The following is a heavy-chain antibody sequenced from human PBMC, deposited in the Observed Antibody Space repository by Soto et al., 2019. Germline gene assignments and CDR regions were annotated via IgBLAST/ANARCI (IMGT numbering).Heavy chain of an antibody. J-gene: IGHJ5*01. CDR3: ARDEYQLLSSVSWFDS. CDR1: GVSISDDSY. V-gene: IGHV4-30-4*01. D-gene: IGHD2-2*01. CDR2: IYHTGNT. Sequence: TLSVTCPVSGVSISDDSYWSWIRQTPGKGLEWIVYIYHTGNTYYNPSLRSRVSISVDKSKSQFSLKLISVTAADTAVYFCARDEYQLLSSVSWFDSWGQGTLVTVSS.